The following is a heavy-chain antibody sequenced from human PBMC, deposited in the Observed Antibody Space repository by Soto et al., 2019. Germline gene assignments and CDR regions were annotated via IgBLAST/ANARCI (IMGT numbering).Heavy chain of an antibody. Sequence: QVQLQESGPGLVKPSETLSLTCSVSGTSIRTYCWSWIRRPPGKGLEWIGNICSTGNTNYTPSLKNRITISIDTSKNQFSLKLTSLTAADTALYYCARDRGALGHSYESDLWGQGTLVTVSS. CDR3: ARDRGALGHSYESDL. J-gene: IGHJ5*02. CDR2: ICSTGNT. V-gene: IGHV4-59*01. D-gene: IGHD5-18*01. CDR1: GTSIRTYC.